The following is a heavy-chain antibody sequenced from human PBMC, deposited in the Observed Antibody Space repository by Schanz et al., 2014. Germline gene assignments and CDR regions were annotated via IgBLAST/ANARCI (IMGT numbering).Heavy chain of an antibody. V-gene: IGHV3-33*03. J-gene: IGHJ6*02. CDR3: AKDSCSSTTCYGYGMDV. D-gene: IGHD2-2*01. CDR2: IWNNGVTK. CDR1: GFSLNTYG. Sequence: QAQLMESGGGVVQPGTSLILSCSVSGFSLNTYGIHWFRQPAGKGLEWVAVIWNNGVTKYYADSVRGRFTISRDRFQNTLYLRMSSLRAEDTAVYYCAKDSCSSTTCYGYGMDVWGQGSTVTVSS.